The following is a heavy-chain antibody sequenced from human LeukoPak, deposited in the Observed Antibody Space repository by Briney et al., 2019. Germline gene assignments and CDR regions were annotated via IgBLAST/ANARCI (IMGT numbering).Heavy chain of an antibody. V-gene: IGHV1-18*01. CDR1: GYTFTSYH. CDR2: ISAYNGNT. J-gene: IGHJ4*02. D-gene: IGHD4-17*01. Sequence: ASVKVSCKASGYTFTSYHITWVRQAPGQGLEWMGWISAYNGNTNYAQKLQGRVTMTTDSSTGTAYMELRSLRSDDTAVYYCARAGATVTSHFDCWGQGTLVTVSS. CDR3: ARAGATVTSHFDC.